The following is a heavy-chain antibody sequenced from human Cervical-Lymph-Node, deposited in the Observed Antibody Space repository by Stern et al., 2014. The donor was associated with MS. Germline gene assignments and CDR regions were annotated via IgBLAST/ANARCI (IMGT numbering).Heavy chain of an antibody. J-gene: IGHJ5*02. V-gene: IGHV5-51*03. D-gene: IGHD2-2*02. CDR3: AGYGPPAGILAGFDP. Sequence: EVQLEESGAEVKKPGESLKISCKASGYNFNTYWIGWVRQMPGKGLEWMGIIYPGDSATRYTPSFQGQVTISIDTSLNTANLPRGSLKASDAAMYYWAGYGPPAGILAGFDPWGQGTLVTVSS. CDR1: GYNFNTYW. CDR2: IYPGDSAT.